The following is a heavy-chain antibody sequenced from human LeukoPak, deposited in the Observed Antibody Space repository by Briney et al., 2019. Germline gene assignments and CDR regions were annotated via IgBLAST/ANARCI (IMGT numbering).Heavy chain of an antibody. Sequence: GGSLRLACAASGFTFGSYGMSWVRQAPGKGLEWVSFITPNADRTSYADSVEGRFTISRDNPRNTLYMQMNSLRDEGTALYYCAIMHGYYDGSGYWVQWGQGTLVTVSS. J-gene: IGHJ1*01. V-gene: IGHV3-23*01. CDR1: GFTFGSYG. CDR2: ITPNADRT. D-gene: IGHD3-22*01. CDR3: AIMHGYYDGSGYWVQ.